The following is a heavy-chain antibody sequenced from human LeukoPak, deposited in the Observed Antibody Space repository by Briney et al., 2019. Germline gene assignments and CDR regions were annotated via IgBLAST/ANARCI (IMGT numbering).Heavy chain of an antibody. D-gene: IGHD4-11*01. CDR1: GFTFSNYW. V-gene: IGHV3-7*01. CDR2: IKQDGSEK. J-gene: IGHJ4*02. Sequence: GGSLRLSCTASGFTFSNYWMTWVRQAPGKGLEWVASIKQDGSEKQYVGSVRGRFTISRDNAKNVLDLQMDSLTAEDTALYYCAKDIQYFQSDSWGQGTLVTVSS. CDR3: AKDIQYFQSDS.